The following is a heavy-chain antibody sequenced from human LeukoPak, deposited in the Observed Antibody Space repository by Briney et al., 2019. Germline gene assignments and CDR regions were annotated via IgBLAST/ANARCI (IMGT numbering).Heavy chain of an antibody. J-gene: IGHJ4*02. CDR1: GVTFSTYG. V-gene: IGHV3-30*02. CDR3: RIGYDSSGYYPPDLFDD. D-gene: IGHD3-22*01. CDR2: IRYDGSNQ. Sequence: GGSLRLSCAASGVTFSTYGMHWVRQAPGKGLEWVAFIRYDGSNQYYADSVTGRFTISRDNSKNTLYLQMSSLRVEDTAMYYCRIGYDSSGYYPPDLFDDWGQGTLVTVSS.